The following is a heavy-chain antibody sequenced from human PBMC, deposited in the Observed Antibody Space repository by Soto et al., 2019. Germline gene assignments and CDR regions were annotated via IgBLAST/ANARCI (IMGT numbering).Heavy chain of an antibody. CDR2: ISAYNGNT. Sequence: ASVKVSCKASGYTFTSYGISWVRQAPEQGLEWMGWISAYNGNTKYAQKLQGRVTMTTDTSTSTAYMELNSLRAEDTAVYYCGKGRSYYYYCGVDVWGQGTTVTVSS. J-gene: IGHJ6*02. CDR3: GKGRSYYYYCGVDV. V-gene: IGHV1-18*01. D-gene: IGHD1-26*01. CDR1: GYTFTSYG.